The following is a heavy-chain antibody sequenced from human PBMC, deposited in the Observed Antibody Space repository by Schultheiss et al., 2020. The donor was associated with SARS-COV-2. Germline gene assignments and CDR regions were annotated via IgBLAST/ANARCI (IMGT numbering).Heavy chain of an antibody. CDR3: ARDGTLGGSGYSYWFDP. Sequence: ASVKVSCKASGYTFTSYDINWVRQATGQGLEWMGIINPSGGSTSYAQKFQGRVTMTRDTSTSTVYMELSSLRSEDTAVYYCARDGTLGGSGYSYWFDPWGQGTLVTVSS. CDR1: GYTFTSYD. D-gene: IGHD3-3*01. CDR2: INPSGGST. J-gene: IGHJ5*02. V-gene: IGHV1-46*01.